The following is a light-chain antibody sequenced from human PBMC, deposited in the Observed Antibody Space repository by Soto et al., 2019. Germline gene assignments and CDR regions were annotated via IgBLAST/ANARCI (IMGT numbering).Light chain of an antibody. J-gene: IGLJ3*02. V-gene: IGLV1-40*01. CDR1: SSNIGAGYP. Sequence: QSVLTQPPSVSGAPGQRVTISCTGSSSNIGAGYPVHWYQQLPGTAPKLLVAGNRPSGVPDRFSVSKSGASASLAITGLQAEDEADYYCASWDDSLSGWLFGGGTKLTVL. CDR3: ASWDDSLSGWL. CDR2: G.